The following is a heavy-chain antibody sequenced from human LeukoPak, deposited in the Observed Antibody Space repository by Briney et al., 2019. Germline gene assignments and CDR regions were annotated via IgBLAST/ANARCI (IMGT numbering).Heavy chain of an antibody. CDR1: GFTFSSYA. V-gene: IGHV3-23*01. D-gene: IGHD3-22*01. Sequence: PTGGSLRLSCLASGFTFSSYAMDWVRQAPGQGLQWVSAVGTSADTYYADSVRGRFTISRDNSKNTLYLQMDSLRAEDTAVYYCAKDLGGSITMIVVVPKTFDYWGQGTLVTVSS. J-gene: IGHJ4*02. CDR2: VGTSADT. CDR3: AKDLGGSITMIVVVPKTFDY.